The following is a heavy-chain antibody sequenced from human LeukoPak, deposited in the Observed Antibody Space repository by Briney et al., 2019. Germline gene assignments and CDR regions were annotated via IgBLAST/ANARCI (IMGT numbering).Heavy chain of an antibody. Sequence: GGSLRLSCAASGFTVSSNYMSWVRQAPGKGLEWVSIIYSGGSTFYADSVKGRFTISRDNSKNTLYLQMNSLRAEDTAVYYCARGGSYLSAFDIWGQGRMVTVSS. CDR1: GFTVSSNY. V-gene: IGHV3-53*01. J-gene: IGHJ3*02. CDR3: ARGGSYLSAFDI. D-gene: IGHD1-26*01. CDR2: IYSGGST.